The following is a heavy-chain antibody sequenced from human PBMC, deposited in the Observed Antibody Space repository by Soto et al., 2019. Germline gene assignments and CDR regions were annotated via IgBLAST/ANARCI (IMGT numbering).Heavy chain of an antibody. CDR2: IGWDPSKI. J-gene: IGHJ4*02. Sequence: EALLVESGGGLVQPGRSLRLSCEASEFTFADFAMHWVRLAPGKGLEWVSSIGWDPSKIAYADSVRGRFSISSDNSRNTLYLQMNSLRVEDTAVYYCARSFDYGYIHHWGQGTLVTVSS. CDR1: EFTFADFA. D-gene: IGHD3-10*01. CDR3: ARSFDYGYIHH. V-gene: IGHV3-9*01.